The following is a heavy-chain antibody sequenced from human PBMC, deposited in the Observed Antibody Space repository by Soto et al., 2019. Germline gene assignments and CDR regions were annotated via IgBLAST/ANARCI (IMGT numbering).Heavy chain of an antibody. CDR1: GFTFSSYA. CDR3: AKTYYDYVWGSYRQPPHFDY. Sequence: GGSLRLSCAASGFTFSSYAMSWVRQAPGKGLEWVSAISGSGGSTYYADSVKGRFTISRDNSKNTLYLQMNSLRAEDTAVYYCAKTYYDYVWGSYRQPPHFDYWGQGTLVTVSS. V-gene: IGHV3-23*01. D-gene: IGHD3-16*02. J-gene: IGHJ4*02. CDR2: ISGSGGST.